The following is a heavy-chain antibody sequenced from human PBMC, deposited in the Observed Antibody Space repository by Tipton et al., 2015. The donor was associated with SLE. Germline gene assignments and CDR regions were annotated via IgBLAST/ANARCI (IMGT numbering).Heavy chain of an antibody. D-gene: IGHD4-17*01. CDR1: GYSFTSYW. Sequence: VQLVQSGAEVKKPGESLKISCKGSGYSFTSYWIGWVRQMPGKGLEWMGIIYPGDSDTRYSPSFQGQVTISADKSISTAYLQWSSLKASDTAVYYCARHEVNGDYGWYFDLWGRGTLVSVSS. J-gene: IGHJ2*01. CDR2: IYPGDSDT. V-gene: IGHV5-51*01. CDR3: ARHEVNGDYGWYFDL.